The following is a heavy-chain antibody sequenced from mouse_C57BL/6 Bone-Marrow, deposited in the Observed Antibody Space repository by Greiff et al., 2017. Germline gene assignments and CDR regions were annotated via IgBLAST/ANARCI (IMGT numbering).Heavy chain of an antibody. Sequence: VQLQASGAELMKPGASVKLSCKATGYTFTGYWIGWVKQRPGHGLEWIGEILPGSGSTNYNEKFKGKATFTAANSSNTSYMQLSSLTTEDSAIYYCARRLGDAMDYWDQGTSVTVSS. J-gene: IGHJ4*01. D-gene: IGHD4-1*01. CDR2: ILPGSGST. CDR1: GYTFTGYW. V-gene: IGHV1-9*01. CDR3: ARRLGDAMDY.